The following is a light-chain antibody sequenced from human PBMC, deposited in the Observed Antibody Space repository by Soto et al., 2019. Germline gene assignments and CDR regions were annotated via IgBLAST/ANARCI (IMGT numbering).Light chain of an antibody. CDR1: QSVGGD. CDR2: GAS. CDR3: QQYDNWPWT. V-gene: IGKV3-15*01. J-gene: IGKJ1*01. Sequence: IVMTQSPASLSVSPGERATLSCRASQSVGGDLAWYQRKPGQAPRLLIYGASSRAPGVPVRFSGSGSGTDFTLPISSLQSEDFGVYFCQQYDNWPWTFXQGTTVDI.